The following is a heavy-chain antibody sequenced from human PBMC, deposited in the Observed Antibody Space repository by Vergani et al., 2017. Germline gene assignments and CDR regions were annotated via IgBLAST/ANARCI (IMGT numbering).Heavy chain of an antibody. D-gene: IGHD2-15*01. V-gene: IGHV3-30*02. CDR1: GFTFNSYG. CDR3: AKEGGGYCSGGTCYPEY. J-gene: IGHJ4*02. Sequence: QVQLLESGVGVVQPGGSLRLSCAASGFTFNSYGMHWVRQAPGKGLEWVASIRSDVSRRYYGDSMEGPFTISRDNSKNTLYLQMKCLRPEDTAVYYCAKEGGGYCSGGTCYPEYWGQGTLVIVSS. CDR2: IRSDVSRR.